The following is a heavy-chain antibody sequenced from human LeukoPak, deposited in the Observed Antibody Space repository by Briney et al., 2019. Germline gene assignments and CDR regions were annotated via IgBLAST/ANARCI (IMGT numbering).Heavy chain of an antibody. Sequence: GASVKVSCRASGFTFTGYYFHWVRQAPGQGPEWMGWINPNNGRTTYAEKFQGRVTMTRDTSISTVYMELTRLRSDDTALFYCARSAHPWEVLDSWGQGTLVTVSS. V-gene: IGHV1-2*02. J-gene: IGHJ4*02. D-gene: IGHD1-26*01. CDR3: ARSAHPWEVLDS. CDR1: GFTFTGYY. CDR2: INPNNGRT.